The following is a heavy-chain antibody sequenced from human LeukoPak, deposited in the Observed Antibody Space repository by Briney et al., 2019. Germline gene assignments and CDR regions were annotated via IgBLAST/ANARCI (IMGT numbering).Heavy chain of an antibody. V-gene: IGHV3-74*01. D-gene: IGHD6-6*01. Sequence: GGSLRLSCAASGFTFSSYWMHWVRQAPGKGLVWVSRINSDGSSTNYAGSVKGRFTISRDNAKNTLYLQMNSLRAEDTAVYYCGRSSYSSSGGAPDCWGQGTLSPSPQ. CDR3: GRSSYSSSGGAPDC. J-gene: IGHJ4*02. CDR2: INSDGSST. CDR1: GFTFSSYW.